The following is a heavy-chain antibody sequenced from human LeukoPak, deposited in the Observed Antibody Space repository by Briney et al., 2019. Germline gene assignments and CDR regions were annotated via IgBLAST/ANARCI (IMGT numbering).Heavy chain of an antibody. D-gene: IGHD4-17*01. J-gene: IGHJ4*02. CDR2: ISGNGGST. V-gene: IGHV3-23*01. Sequence: GGSLRLSCAASGFTFSSYAMSWVRQAPGKGLEWVSAISGNGGSTYYADSVKGRFTICRDNSKNTLYLQMNSLRAEDTAVYYCARDHGDYYFDYWGQGTLVTVSS. CDR1: GFTFSSYA. CDR3: ARDHGDYYFDY.